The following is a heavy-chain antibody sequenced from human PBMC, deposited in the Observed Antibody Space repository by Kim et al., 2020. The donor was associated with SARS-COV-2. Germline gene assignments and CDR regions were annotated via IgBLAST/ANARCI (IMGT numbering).Heavy chain of an antibody. D-gene: IGHD5-18*01. CDR2: IYHSGST. CDR1: GYSISSGYY. Sequence: SETLSLTCTVSGYSISSGYYWGWIRQPPGKGLEWIGSIYHSGSTYYNPSLKSRVTISVDTSKNQFSLKLSSVTAADTAVYYCARVEEPLQLWPPPEYYFDYWGQGTLVTVSS. V-gene: IGHV4-38-2*02. J-gene: IGHJ4*02. CDR3: ARVEEPLQLWPPPEYYFDY.